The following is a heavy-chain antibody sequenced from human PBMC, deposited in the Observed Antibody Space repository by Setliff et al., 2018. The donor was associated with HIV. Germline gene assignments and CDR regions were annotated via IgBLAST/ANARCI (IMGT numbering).Heavy chain of an antibody. CDR3: ARHKTNYDFYAFDV. D-gene: IGHD3-3*01. V-gene: IGHV4-39*01. CDR1: GGSFSSSTYS. CDR2: IHSSGTT. Sequence: SEPLSLTCTVSGGSFSSSTYSWGWIRQPPGMGLEWIGSIHSSGTTDYNPSLKSRVAMSVDTSRSQFSLKLRSVTAADTAVYYCARHKTNYDFYAFDVWGQGTMVSV. J-gene: IGHJ3*01.